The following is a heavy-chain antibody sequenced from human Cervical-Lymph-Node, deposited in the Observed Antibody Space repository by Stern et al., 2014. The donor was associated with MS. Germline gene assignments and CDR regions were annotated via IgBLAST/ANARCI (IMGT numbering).Heavy chain of an antibody. J-gene: IGHJ6*02. CDR1: GGTFTNYA. D-gene: IGHD2-21*01. V-gene: IGHV1-69*06. CDR2: IIPVFDSA. Sequence: DQLVESGAEVKKPGSSLKVSCKASGGTFTNYAFSWVRQAPGEGLEWMGGIIPVFDSAHYAQNFQGRLTITADKSTTTAYMELSSLSSDDTAVYYCARDSNILFAMDVWGQGTTVTVSS. CDR3: ARDSNILFAMDV.